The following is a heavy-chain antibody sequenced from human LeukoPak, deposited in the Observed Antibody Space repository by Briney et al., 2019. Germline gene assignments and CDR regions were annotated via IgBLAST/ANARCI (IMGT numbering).Heavy chain of an antibody. D-gene: IGHD3-10*01. CDR3: AVRGVHYYYGMDV. CDR1: GGSITSTNW. CDR2: IYHSGST. J-gene: IGHJ6*02. V-gene: IGHV4-4*02. Sequence: PSETLSLTCAVSGGSITSTNWWNWVRQPPGRGLEWIGEIYHSGSTNYNPSLKSRATIAVDRSQNQLSLKLSSMTAADTAVYYCAVRGVHYYYGMDVWGQGTTVIVSS.